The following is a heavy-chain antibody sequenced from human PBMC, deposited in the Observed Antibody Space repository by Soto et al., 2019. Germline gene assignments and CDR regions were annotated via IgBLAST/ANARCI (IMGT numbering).Heavy chain of an antibody. V-gene: IGHV3-30-3*01. CDR3: ARGTEDSRGYIVDY. CDR2: ISYDGSNK. D-gene: IGHD3-22*01. J-gene: IGHJ4*02. CDR1: GFTFSSYA. Sequence: QVQLVESGGGVVQPGRSLRLSCAASGFTFSSYAMHWVRQAPGKGLEWVAVISYDGSNKYYADSVKGRFTISRDNSKNTLYLQMNSLRAEDTAVYYCARGTEDSRGYIVDYWGQGTLVTVSS.